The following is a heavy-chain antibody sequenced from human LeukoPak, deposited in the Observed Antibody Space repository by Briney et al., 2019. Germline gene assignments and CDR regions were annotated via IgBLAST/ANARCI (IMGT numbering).Heavy chain of an antibody. J-gene: IGHJ6*02. V-gene: IGHV1-8*01. CDR3: ARASITYDFWSGYFFYYYYGMDV. Sequence: GASVKVSCKASGYTFTSYDINWVRQATGQGLEWMGWMNPNSGNTGYAQKFQGRVTMTRNTSISTAYMGLSSLRSEDTAVYYCARASITYDFWSGYFFYYYYGMDVWGQGTTVTVSS. D-gene: IGHD3-3*01. CDR2: MNPNSGNT. CDR1: GYTFTSYD.